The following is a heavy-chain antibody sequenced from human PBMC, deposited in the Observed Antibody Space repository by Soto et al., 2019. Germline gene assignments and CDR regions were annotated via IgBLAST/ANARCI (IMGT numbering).Heavy chain of an antibody. J-gene: IGHJ4*02. CDR3: ARQIYDSDTGPNFQYYFDS. V-gene: IGHV5-10-1*01. CDR2: IDPSDSQT. CDR1: GYSFAAYW. D-gene: IGHD3-22*01. Sequence: PGESLKISCKGSGYSFAAYWITWVLQRPGKGLEWMGRIDPSDSQTYYSPSFRGHVTISVTKSITTVFLQWSSLRASDTAMYYCARQIYDSDTGPNFQYYFDSWGQGTPVTVSS.